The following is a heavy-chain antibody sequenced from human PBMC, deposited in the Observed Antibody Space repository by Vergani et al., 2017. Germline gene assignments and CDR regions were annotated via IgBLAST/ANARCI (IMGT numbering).Heavy chain of an antibody. V-gene: IGHV3-23*01. CDR2: ISGSGGIT. J-gene: IGHJ4*02. Sequence: EVQLLESGGGLVQPGGSLRLSCAASVFPFRSSAMSWVRQAPGRGLECVSAISGSGGITYYADSVTGRFTISRDNSETTLYLQMNSRTAEHTAVYYCAKTVVVAAHGRQFDYGGQGTLVTVSS. CDR3: AKTVVVAAHGRQFDY. D-gene: IGHD2-15*01. CDR1: VFPFRSSA.